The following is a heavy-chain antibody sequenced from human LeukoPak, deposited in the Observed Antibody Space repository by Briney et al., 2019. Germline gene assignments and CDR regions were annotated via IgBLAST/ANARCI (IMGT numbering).Heavy chain of an antibody. J-gene: IGHJ6*03. CDR3: ARDGCSHCSSTSCASTGYYYYYYMDV. Sequence: SETLSLTCTVSGGSISSYYWSWIRQPAGKGLEWIGRIYTSGSTNYNPSLKSRVTMSVDTSKNQFSLKLSSVTAADTAVYYCARDGCSHCSSTSCASTGYYYYYYMDVRGKGTTVTVSS. V-gene: IGHV4-4*07. D-gene: IGHD2-2*01. CDR1: GGSISSYY. CDR2: IYTSGST.